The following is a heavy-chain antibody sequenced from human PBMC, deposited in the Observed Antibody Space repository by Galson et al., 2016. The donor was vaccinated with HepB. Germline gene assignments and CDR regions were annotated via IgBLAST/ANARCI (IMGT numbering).Heavy chain of an antibody. D-gene: IGHD2-8*01. CDR3: TRGNLGTYATMAFDY. CDR2: IYETGTA. Sequence: LSLTCDVSGGSISSNYWWGWVRQSPEKGFEWIGEIYETGTANYNPPFTRRATISVDKSKNQISLRLDSVTAADTAVYYCTRGNLGTYATMAFDYWGQGSLVSVAS. J-gene: IGHJ4*02. V-gene: IGHV4-4*02. CDR1: GGSISSNYW.